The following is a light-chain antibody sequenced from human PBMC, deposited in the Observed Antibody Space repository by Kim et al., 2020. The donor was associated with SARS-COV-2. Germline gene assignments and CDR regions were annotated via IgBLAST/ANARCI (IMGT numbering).Light chain of an antibody. V-gene: IGLV1-47*01. Sequence: RVTTPCSGSSSNIGSNYVYWYQQLPGTAPKLLIYRNNQRPSGVPDRFSGSKSGTSASLAISGLRSEDEADYYCAAWDDSLSGHVVFGGGTQLTVL. CDR3: AAWDDSLSGHVV. J-gene: IGLJ2*01. CDR1: SSNIGSNY. CDR2: RNN.